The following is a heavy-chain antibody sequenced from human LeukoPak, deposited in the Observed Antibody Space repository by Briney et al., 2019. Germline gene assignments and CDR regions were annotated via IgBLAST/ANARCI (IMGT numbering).Heavy chain of an antibody. V-gene: IGHV4-34*01. CDR1: GGSFSGYY. Sequence: SETLSLTCAVYGGSFSGYYWSWIRQPPGKGLEWIGEINHSGSTNYNPSLKSRVTISVDTSKNQFSLKLSSVTAADTAVYYCARMQGPGIAAAGNDYWGQGTLATVSS. J-gene: IGHJ4*02. CDR2: INHSGST. CDR3: ARMQGPGIAAAGNDY. D-gene: IGHD6-13*01.